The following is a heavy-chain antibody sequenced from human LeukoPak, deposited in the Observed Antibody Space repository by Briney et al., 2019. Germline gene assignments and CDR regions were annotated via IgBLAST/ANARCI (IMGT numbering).Heavy chain of an antibody. Sequence: SETLSLTCAVYGGSFSGYYWSWIRQPPGKGLEWIGEINHSGSTNYNPSLKSRVTISVDTSKNQFSLKLSSVTAADTAVYYCANSKYMTFDYWGQGTLVTVSS. CDR2: INHSGST. J-gene: IGHJ4*02. CDR3: ANSKYMTFDY. V-gene: IGHV4-34*01. CDR1: GGSFSGYY. D-gene: IGHD6-6*01.